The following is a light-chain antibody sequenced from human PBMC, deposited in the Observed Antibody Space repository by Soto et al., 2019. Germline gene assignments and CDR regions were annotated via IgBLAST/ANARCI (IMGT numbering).Light chain of an antibody. V-gene: IGKV1-17*01. CDR2: AAS. Sequence: DIQTTPSPSSLSASVGDSVTITYQPSHGIRNCLGWYQQKPGRAPKRLIYAASSLQSGVPSRFSGSGSGTEFTLTTSSLQPEDFATYSCLQHNSYPFTFGPGTKVDIK. J-gene: IGKJ3*01. CDR3: LQHNSYPFT. CDR1: HGIRNC.